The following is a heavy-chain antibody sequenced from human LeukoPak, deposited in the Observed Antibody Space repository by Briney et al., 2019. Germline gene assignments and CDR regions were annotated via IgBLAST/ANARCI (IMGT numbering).Heavy chain of an antibody. CDR1: GFTFNRYG. CDR3: AKDHLPGIVVADRDY. V-gene: IGHV3-23*01. Sequence: GGTLRLSCAASGFTFNRYGMSWVRQAPGKGLEWVSAISGSGGTTYYVDSVKGRFTISRDNSKNALYLQINSLRDEDTAVYYCAKDHLPGIVVADRDYWGQGTLVTVSS. CDR2: ISGSGGTT. J-gene: IGHJ4*02. D-gene: IGHD6-19*01.